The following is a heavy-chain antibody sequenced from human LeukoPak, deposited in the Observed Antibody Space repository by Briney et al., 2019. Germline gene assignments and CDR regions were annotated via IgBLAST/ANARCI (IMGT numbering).Heavy chain of an antibody. D-gene: IGHD2-15*01. J-gene: IGHJ5*02. V-gene: IGHV4-59*10. CDR2: IYASGST. Sequence: SETLSLTCAVYGGSFSGYYWSWIRQPPGKGLEWIGRIYASGSTNYNPSLKSRVTMSVDTSKNQFSLKLSSVTAADTAVYYCASHGYCSGGSCRGWFDPWGQGTLVTVSS. CDR3: ASHGYCSGGSCRGWFDP. CDR1: GGSFSGYY.